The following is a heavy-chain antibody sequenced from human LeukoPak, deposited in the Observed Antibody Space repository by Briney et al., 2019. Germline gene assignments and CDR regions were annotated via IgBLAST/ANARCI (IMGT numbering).Heavy chain of an antibody. V-gene: IGHV1-69*13. CDR2: IIPIFGTA. CDR3: ARDHYYDSSGYGFFPNSPPDAFDI. J-gene: IGHJ3*02. Sequence: GASVKVSCKASGGTFSSYAISWVRQAPRQGLEWMGGIIPIFGTANYAQKFQGRVTVTADESTSTAYMELSSLRSEDTAVYYCARDHYYDSSGYGFFPNSPPDAFDIWGQGTMVTVSS. CDR1: GGTFSSYA. D-gene: IGHD3-22*01.